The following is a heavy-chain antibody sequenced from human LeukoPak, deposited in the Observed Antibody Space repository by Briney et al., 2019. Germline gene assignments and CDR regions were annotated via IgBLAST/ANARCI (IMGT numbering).Heavy chain of an antibody. D-gene: IGHD6-19*01. CDR1: GFTFSSYG. Sequence: GGSLRLSCAASGFTFSSYGMHWVRQAPGKGLEWVAVISYDGSNKYYADSVKGRFTISRDNSKNTLYLQMNSLRAEDTAVYYCARSIAVAGTAYYYGMDVWGQGTTVTVSS. CDR3: ARSIAVAGTAYYYGMDV. J-gene: IGHJ6*02. V-gene: IGHV3-30*03. CDR2: ISYDGSNK.